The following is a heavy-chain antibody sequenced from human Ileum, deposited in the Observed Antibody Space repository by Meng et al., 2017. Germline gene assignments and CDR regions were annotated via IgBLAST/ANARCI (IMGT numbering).Heavy chain of an antibody. D-gene: IGHD3-3*02. CDR1: GYTFTDYF. J-gene: IGHJ4*02. Sequence: QVQMVQFGAEAKKPGASPKVSCKASGYTFTDYFVHWVRQAPGQGLEWMGRINPKSGATAYAQKFQGRVTVTSDTSISTAYLDLISLTSDDTALYYCVRSNIFGWNPRDHWGQGTLVTVSS. CDR2: INPKSGAT. V-gene: IGHV1-2*06. CDR3: VRSNIFGWNPRDH.